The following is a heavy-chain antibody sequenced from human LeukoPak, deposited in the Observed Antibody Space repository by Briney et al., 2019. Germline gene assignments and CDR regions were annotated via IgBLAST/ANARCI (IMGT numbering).Heavy chain of an antibody. Sequence: ASVKVSCKASGYTFTSYYTHWVRQAPGQGLEWMGIINPSGGSTSYAQKFQGRVTMTRDMSTSTVYMELSSLRSEDTAVYYCARDNSVEDTAWWFDPWGQGTLVTVSS. CDR1: GYTFTSYY. CDR3: ARDNSVEDTAWWFDP. J-gene: IGHJ5*02. V-gene: IGHV1-46*01. D-gene: IGHD4-23*01. CDR2: INPSGGST.